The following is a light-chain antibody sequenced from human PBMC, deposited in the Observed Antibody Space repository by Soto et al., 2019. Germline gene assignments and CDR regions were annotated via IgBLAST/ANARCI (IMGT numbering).Light chain of an antibody. CDR2: KVS. CDR1: QSLVYSDGNTY. V-gene: IGKV2-30*01. Sequence: DVVMTQSPLSLPVTLGQPASISCRSSQSLVYSDGNTYLNWFQQRPGQSPRRLIYKVSNRDSGVPDRFSGSGSGTDFTLKISRMEAEDVGVYYCMQGTHWPLWTFGQGTKLEIK. CDR3: MQGTHWPLWT. J-gene: IGKJ2*02.